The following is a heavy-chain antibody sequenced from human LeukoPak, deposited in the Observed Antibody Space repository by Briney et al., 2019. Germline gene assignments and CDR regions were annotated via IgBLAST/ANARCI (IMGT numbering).Heavy chain of an antibody. J-gene: IGHJ5*02. CDR2: INHSGRT. Sequence: SETLSLTCAVYGGSFSGYYWSWIRQPPGKGLGWIGEINHSGRTNYNPSLKSRVTISVDTSKNQFSLKLSSVTAADTAVYYCARGYSSSWYFNWFDPWGQGTLVTVSS. V-gene: IGHV4-34*01. D-gene: IGHD6-13*01. CDR3: ARGYSSSWYFNWFDP. CDR1: GGSFSGYY.